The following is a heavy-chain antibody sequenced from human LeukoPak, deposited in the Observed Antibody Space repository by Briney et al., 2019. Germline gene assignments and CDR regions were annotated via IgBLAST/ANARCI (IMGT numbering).Heavy chain of an antibody. V-gene: IGHV4-59*01. Sequence: SETLSLTCTVSGGSISSYYWSWIRQPPGKGLEWIGYIYYSGSTNYNPSLKSRVTISVDTSKIQFSLKLSSVTAADTAVYYCARGSSSWYGGWFDPWGQGTLVTVSS. CDR2: IYYSGST. D-gene: IGHD6-13*01. J-gene: IGHJ5*02. CDR1: GGSISSYY. CDR3: ARGSSSWYGGWFDP.